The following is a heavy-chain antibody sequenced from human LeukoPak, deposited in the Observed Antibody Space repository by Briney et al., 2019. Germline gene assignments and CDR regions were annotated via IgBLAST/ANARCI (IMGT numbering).Heavy chain of an antibody. CDR3: ARRRHDVTAVFDATGGFDP. J-gene: IGHJ5*02. D-gene: IGHD5-18*01. CDR1: GGSVSSSSYD. V-gene: IGHV4-39*01. CDR2: IHYSGRT. Sequence: SETLSLTCTVSGGSVSSSSYDWGWVRQPPGKGLEWIGNIHYSGRTYYNPSLKSRVIISIDTSKNQFSLKMTSVTAADRAVYYCARRRHDVTAVFDATGGFDPWGQGILVTVSS.